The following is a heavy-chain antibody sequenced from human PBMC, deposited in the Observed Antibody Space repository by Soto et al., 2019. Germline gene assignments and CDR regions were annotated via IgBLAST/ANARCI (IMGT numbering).Heavy chain of an antibody. D-gene: IGHD3-10*01. CDR3: ARGGGSGWGDAFDI. V-gene: IGHV1-2*04. J-gene: IGHJ3*02. Sequence: GASVKVSCKASGYTFTGYYMHWVRQAPGQGLEWMGWINPNSGGTNYAQKFQGWVTMTRDTSISTAYMELRRLRSDDTAVYYCARGGGSGWGDAFDIWGQGTMVTVSS. CDR1: GYTFTGYY. CDR2: INPNSGGT.